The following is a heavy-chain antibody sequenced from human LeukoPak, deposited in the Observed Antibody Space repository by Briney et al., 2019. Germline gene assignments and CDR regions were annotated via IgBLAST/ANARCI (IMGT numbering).Heavy chain of an antibody. CDR3: ARDMVRGVIASMDV. Sequence: GGSLRLSCAASGFTFSSYSMNWVRQAPGKGLEWVSSISSSSSYIYYADSVKGRFTISRDNAKNSLYLQMNSLRAEDTAVYYCARDMVRGVIASMDVWGKGTTVTASS. V-gene: IGHV3-21*01. D-gene: IGHD3-10*01. J-gene: IGHJ6*04. CDR1: GFTFSSYS. CDR2: ISSSSSYI.